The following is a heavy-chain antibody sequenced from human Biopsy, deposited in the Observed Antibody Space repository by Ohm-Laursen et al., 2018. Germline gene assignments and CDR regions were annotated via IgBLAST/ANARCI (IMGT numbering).Heavy chain of an antibody. D-gene: IGHD2-2*01. CDR1: GFTFGSYW. V-gene: IGHV3-7*01. Sequence: GSLRLSCAASGFTFGSYWMTWVRQAPGKGLEWVANIKQDGSEEYYVDSVKGRFTISRDNANNSLYLQVNSLRAEDTAVYFCARESSTSGRVRVDSWGQGTLVTASS. CDR3: ARESSTSGRVRVDS. J-gene: IGHJ5*01. CDR2: IKQDGSEE.